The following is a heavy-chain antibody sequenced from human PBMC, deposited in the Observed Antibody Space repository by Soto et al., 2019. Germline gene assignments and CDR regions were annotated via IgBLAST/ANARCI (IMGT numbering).Heavy chain of an antibody. CDR2: IDYSGST. CDR1: GGSMYNYY. D-gene: IGHD3-10*01. CDR3: ARADKSGSGTYSTFDDFDI. V-gene: IGHV4-59*12. J-gene: IGHJ3*02. Sequence: PSETLSLTCSVFGGSMYNYYWNWIRQPPGQGPEWIGYIDYSGSTTYKPSLKSRVTISMGTPKTQFFLSLTSVTAADTAVYFCARADKSGSGTYSTFDDFDIWGPGPLVTVSS.